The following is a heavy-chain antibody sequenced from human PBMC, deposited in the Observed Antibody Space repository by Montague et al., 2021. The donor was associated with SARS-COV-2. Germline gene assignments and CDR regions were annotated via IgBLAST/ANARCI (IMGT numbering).Heavy chain of an antibody. D-gene: IGHD1-26*01. Sequence: SETLSLTCTVSGISISPYYWSWIRQPPGKGLEWIGTIYYTGSPNSNSSLKIRLTLPVATSGNQFSLKVTSLTPADTAVYYCARVGWALRVGDYYFDYWGQGTLVTVSS. CDR3: ARVGWALRVGDYYFDY. CDR1: GISISPYY. CDR2: IYYTGSP. V-gene: IGHV4-59*01. J-gene: IGHJ4*02.